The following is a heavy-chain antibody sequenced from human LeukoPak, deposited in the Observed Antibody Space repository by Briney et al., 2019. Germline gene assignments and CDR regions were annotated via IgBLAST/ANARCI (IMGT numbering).Heavy chain of an antibody. CDR2: ISWNSGSV. V-gene: IGHV3-9*01. Sequence: GRSLRLSCAASGFTFDDYAMHWVRHAPGKGLEWVSGISWNSGSVGYVDSVKGRFTISRDSAKNSLYLQMNSLRAEDTAVYYCATVGGSYSPADYWGQGTLVTVSS. J-gene: IGHJ4*02. CDR3: ATVGGSYSPADY. D-gene: IGHD1-26*01. CDR1: GFTFDDYA.